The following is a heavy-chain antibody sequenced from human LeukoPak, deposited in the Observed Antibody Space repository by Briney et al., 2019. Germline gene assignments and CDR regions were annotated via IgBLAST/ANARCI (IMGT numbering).Heavy chain of an antibody. CDR3: ASHSSSWYGFDY. CDR1: GGSISSSSYY. D-gene: IGHD6-13*01. Sequence: PSETLPLTCTVSGGSISSSSYYWGWIRQPPGKGLEWIGSIYYSGSTYYNPSLKSRVTISVDTSKNQFSLKLSSVTAADTAVYYCASHSSSWYGFDYWGQGTLVTVSS. J-gene: IGHJ4*02. V-gene: IGHV4-39*01. CDR2: IYYSGST.